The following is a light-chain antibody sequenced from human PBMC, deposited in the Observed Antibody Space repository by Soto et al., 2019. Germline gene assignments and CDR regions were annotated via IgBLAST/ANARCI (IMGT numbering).Light chain of an antibody. CDR2: AAS. J-gene: IGKJ2*01. V-gene: IGKV1-39*01. CDR1: QSLSVH. CDR3: QQRYITPYT. Sequence: DIQMTQSPSSLSASVGDTVTITCRASQSLSVHLNWYQQKPGKVPQRLSYAASNWQSGVPLSFSGSGSETDFALNISSLQPEDFATYDCQQRYITPYTFGQGTKLEIK.